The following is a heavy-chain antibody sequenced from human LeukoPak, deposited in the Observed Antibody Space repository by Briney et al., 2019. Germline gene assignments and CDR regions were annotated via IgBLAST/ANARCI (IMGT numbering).Heavy chain of an antibody. D-gene: IGHD3-22*01. V-gene: IGHV1-46*01. Sequence: GASVKVSCKASGYTFTSYYMHWVRQAPGQGLEWMGIINPSGGSTSYAQKFQGRVTMTRDTSTSTVYMELSSLRSEDPAVYYCARDGITMIVVVSPPAHYYGMDVWGQGTTVTVSS. J-gene: IGHJ6*02. CDR3: ARDGITMIVVVSPPAHYYGMDV. CDR2: INPSGGST. CDR1: GYTFTSYY.